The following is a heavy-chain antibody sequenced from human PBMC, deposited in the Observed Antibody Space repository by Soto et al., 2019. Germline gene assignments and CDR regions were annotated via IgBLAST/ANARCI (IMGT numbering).Heavy chain of an antibody. CDR2: INPNSGGT. V-gene: IGHV1-2*04. D-gene: IGHD2-2*01. CDR1: GYTFTGYY. CDR3: ARLPVNRLAGEGVGGPPDYYYYGMDV. Sequence: GASVKVSCKASGYTFTGYYMHWVRQAPGQGLEWMGWINPNSGGTNYAQKFQGWVTMTRDTSISTAYMELSRLRSDDTAVYYCARLPVNRLAGEGVGGPPDYYYYGMDVRGQGTTVTVSS. J-gene: IGHJ6*02.